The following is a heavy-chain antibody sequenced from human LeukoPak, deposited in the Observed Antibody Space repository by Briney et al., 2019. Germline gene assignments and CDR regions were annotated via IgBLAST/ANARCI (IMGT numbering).Heavy chain of an antibody. CDR1: GYTFTSYY. CDR2: INPSGGST. D-gene: IGHD3-9*01. CDR3: ARGVLTGYFGMDV. Sequence: VASVKVSCKASGYTFTSYYIHWVRQAPGQGLEWMGIINPSGGSTTYAQKFQGRVTMTRDTSTSTVYMELSSLRSEDTAMYYCARGVLTGYFGMDVWGQGTTVTVSS. V-gene: IGHV1-46*01. J-gene: IGHJ6*02.